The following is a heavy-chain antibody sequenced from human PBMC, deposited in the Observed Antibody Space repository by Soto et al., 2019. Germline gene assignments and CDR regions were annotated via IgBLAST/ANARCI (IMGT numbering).Heavy chain of an antibody. J-gene: IGHJ4*02. CDR1: GGSFSGYY. CDR2: INHSGST. Sequence: SETLSLTCAVYGGSFSGYYWSWIRQPPGKGLEWIGEINHSGSTNYNPSLKSRVTISVDTSKNQFSLKLSSVTAADTAVYYCARGEYSSSWLDYWGQGTLVTVSS. CDR3: ARGEYSSSWLDY. V-gene: IGHV4-34*01. D-gene: IGHD6-13*01.